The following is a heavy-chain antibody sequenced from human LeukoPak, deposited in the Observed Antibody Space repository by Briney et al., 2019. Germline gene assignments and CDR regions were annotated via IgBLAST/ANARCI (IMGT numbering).Heavy chain of an antibody. J-gene: IGHJ4*02. CDR2: IQSKTDGGPT. Sequence: GGSLRLSCATSGFTFSDAWMSWVRQAPGKGLEWVGRIQSKTDGGPTDYAAPVKGRFTISRDDSKNTLYLQMNSLKAGDTAVYYCTTDRGALTNWGQGTLVTVYS. CDR1: GFTFSDAW. CDR3: TTDRGALTN. V-gene: IGHV3-15*01. D-gene: IGHD3-10*01.